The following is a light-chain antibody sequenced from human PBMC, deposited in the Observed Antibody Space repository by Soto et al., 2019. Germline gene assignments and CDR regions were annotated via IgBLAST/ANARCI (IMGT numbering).Light chain of an antibody. CDR3: QQYNNWPPWT. J-gene: IGKJ2*02. V-gene: IGKV3-15*01. Sequence: IVMPQSPATLSVSPGERATLSCMASQSVSSNLAWNQQKPGQAPRRLIYGASTRATGIPASFSGSGSGTEFTLTISSLQSEDFAVYYCQQYNNWPPWTFGQGTKLDIK. CDR1: QSVSSN. CDR2: GAS.